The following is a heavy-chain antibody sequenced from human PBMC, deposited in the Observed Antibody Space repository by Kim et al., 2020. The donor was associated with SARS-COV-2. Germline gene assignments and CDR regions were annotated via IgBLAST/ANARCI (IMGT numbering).Heavy chain of an antibody. Sequence: YAAAVQGRITIARDDSKSIAYLQMNSLKPEDTAVYYCTRNDFWSGYYSDYWGQGTLVTVSS. CDR3: TRNDFWSGYYSDY. J-gene: IGHJ4*02. V-gene: IGHV3-49*02. D-gene: IGHD3-3*01.